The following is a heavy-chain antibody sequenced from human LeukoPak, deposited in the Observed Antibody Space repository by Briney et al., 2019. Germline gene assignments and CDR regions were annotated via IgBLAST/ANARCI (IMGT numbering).Heavy chain of an antibody. Sequence: GGSLRLSCAASGFTFSSYAMSWVRLAPGKGLERVANIKEDGTETYYVDSVKGRFTISRDNAKNSLYLQMNSLRVEDTAVYYCAKEGRSLQTYWGQGTLVTVSS. CDR3: AKEGRSLQTY. V-gene: IGHV3-7*03. J-gene: IGHJ4*02. CDR2: IKEDGTET. D-gene: IGHD5-24*01. CDR1: GFTFSSYA.